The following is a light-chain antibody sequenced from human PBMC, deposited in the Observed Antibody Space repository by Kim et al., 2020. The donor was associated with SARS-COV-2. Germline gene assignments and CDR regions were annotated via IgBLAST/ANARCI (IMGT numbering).Light chain of an antibody. J-gene: IGLJ2*01. Sequence: QRVTISCSGNTSNIGNNNGNWYQQFPGAAPRLLIYANDRRPSGVPDRFSGSKSGTSASLAISALQSEDEADYHCATWDDSLNGRGVFGGGTQLTVL. V-gene: IGLV1-44*01. CDR2: AND. CDR1: TSNIGNNN. CDR3: ATWDDSLNGRGV.